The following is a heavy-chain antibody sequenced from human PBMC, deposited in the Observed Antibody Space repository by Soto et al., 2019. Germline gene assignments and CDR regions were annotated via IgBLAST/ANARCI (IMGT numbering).Heavy chain of an antibody. V-gene: IGHV3-48*02. CDR1: GFTFRSYS. CDR3: AREGWPLLQTGMDV. J-gene: IGHJ6*02. D-gene: IGHD2-15*01. CDR2: ISSSNRTI. Sequence: PGRSLRLSCAPSGFTFRSYSMNWVRQAPGKGLEWVSYISSSNRTINYADSVKGRFIISRDNAKKSLYLQMHSLRDEDTAIYYCAREGWPLLQTGMDVWGQGTTVTVSS.